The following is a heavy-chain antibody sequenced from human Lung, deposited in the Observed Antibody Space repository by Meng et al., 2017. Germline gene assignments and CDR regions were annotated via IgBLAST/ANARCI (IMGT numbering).Heavy chain of an antibody. D-gene: IGHD3-16*01. CDR2: IIPILERA. Sequence: QVQLVQSGAEVKKPGSSVKVACNASDVTVSRYSFSWVRQAPGQGLEWMGRIIPILERANYAQKFQGRVTITADISTTTAYMEMRSLRSEDTAVYYCASAMGNYVPATNEWTPSYFDYWGRGTLVTVSS. J-gene: IGHJ4*02. CDR1: DVTVSRYS. V-gene: IGHV1-69*02. CDR3: ASAMGNYVPATNEWTPSYFDY.